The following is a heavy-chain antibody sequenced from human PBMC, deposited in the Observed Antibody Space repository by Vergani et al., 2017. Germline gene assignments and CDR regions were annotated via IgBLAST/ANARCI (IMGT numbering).Heavy chain of an antibody. J-gene: IGHJ4*02. V-gene: IGHV4-39*07. CDR2: IYYCGRT. Sequence: QLQLQESGPGLVKPSETLSLTCTVSGGSISSSSYYWGWLRQPPGKGLEWIGSIYYCGRTYYNPSLKSRVTISVDTSKNQFSLKLSSVTAADTAVYYCARAISGSSSSFDYWGQGTLVTVSS. D-gene: IGHD6-6*01. CDR1: GGSISSSSYY. CDR3: ARAISGSSSSFDY.